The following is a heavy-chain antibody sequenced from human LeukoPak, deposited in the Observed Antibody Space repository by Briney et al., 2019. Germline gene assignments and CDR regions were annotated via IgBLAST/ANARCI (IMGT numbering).Heavy chain of an antibody. D-gene: IGHD2-2*01. CDR2: IIPIFGTA. Sequence: ASVKVSRKASGGTFSSYAISWVRQAPGQGLEWMGGIIPIFGTANYAQKFQGRVTITADESTSTAYMELSSLRSEDTAVYYCAILPPIVVVPAAQGENWFDPWGQGTLVTVSS. J-gene: IGHJ5*02. CDR1: GGTFSSYA. V-gene: IGHV1-69*13. CDR3: AILPPIVVVPAAQGENWFDP.